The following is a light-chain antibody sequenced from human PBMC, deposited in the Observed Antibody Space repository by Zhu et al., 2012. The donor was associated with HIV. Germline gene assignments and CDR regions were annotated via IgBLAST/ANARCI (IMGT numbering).Light chain of an antibody. CDR3: QQYNNWPL. CDR1: HSVSSN. J-gene: IGKJ2*01. V-gene: IGKV3-15*01. CDR2: GAS. Sequence: EIVLTQSPATLSLSPGERATLSCRASHSVSSNLAWYQQKPGQTPRLLIYGASTRATGIPARFIGSGSGTEFTLTISSMQSEDFAVYYCQQYNNWPLFGQGTKLEIK.